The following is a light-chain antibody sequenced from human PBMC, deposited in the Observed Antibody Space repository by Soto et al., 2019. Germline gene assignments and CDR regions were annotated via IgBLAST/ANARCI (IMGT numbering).Light chain of an antibody. V-gene: IGLV2-14*01. Sequence: QSALTQPASVSGSPGQSITISCTGTSNDVGVYNYVSWYQQHPGKAPKLMLYDVSNRPSGVSDRFSGSKSGNTASLTISGLQAEDEADYYCSSYRASGLYFFGTVTKLTVL. CDR3: SSYRASGLYF. J-gene: IGLJ1*01. CDR2: DVS. CDR1: SNDVGVYNY.